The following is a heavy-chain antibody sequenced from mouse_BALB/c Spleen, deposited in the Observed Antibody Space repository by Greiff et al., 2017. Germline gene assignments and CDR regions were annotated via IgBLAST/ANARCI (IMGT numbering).Heavy chain of an antibody. V-gene: IGHV5-17*02. Sequence: EVQGVESGGGLVQPGGSRKLSCAASGFTFSSFGMHWVSQGPGKGLEWVAYISSGSSTIYYADTVKGRFTISRDNPTNTLFLKMTSLRSEDTAMYYCARGRYYGSSYYFDYWGQGTTLTVSS. CDR3: ARGRYYGSSYYFDY. J-gene: IGHJ2*01. CDR1: GFTFSSFG. CDR2: ISSGSSTI. D-gene: IGHD1-1*01.